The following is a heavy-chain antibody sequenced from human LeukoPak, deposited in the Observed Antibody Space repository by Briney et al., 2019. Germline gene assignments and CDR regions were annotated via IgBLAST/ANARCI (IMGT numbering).Heavy chain of an antibody. CDR3: ARGAPGGY. Sequence: GGSLRLSCAASEFTFSSYEMNWVRQAPGKGLEWLSYISSSGTTIYYAASVKGRFTISRDNAKNSLYLQMNSLRAEDTAVYYCARGAPGGYWGQGTLVTVSS. CDR2: ISSSGTTI. D-gene: IGHD3-10*01. J-gene: IGHJ4*02. CDR1: EFTFSSYE. V-gene: IGHV3-48*03.